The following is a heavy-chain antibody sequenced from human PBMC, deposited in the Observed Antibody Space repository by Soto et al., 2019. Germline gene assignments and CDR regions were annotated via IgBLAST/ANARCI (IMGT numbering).Heavy chain of an antibody. Sequence: RQAPGKGLEWVAVISYDGTNKYYADSVKGRFTISRDNSKNTLYLQMNSLRAEDTAVYYCAGGYGLTYFDYWGQGTLVTVSS. J-gene: IGHJ4*02. CDR2: ISYDGTNK. V-gene: IGHV3-30*03. CDR3: AGGYGLTYFDY. D-gene: IGHD1-1*01.